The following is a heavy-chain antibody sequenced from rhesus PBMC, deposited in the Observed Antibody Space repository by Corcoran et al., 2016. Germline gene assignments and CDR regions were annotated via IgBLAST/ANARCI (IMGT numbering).Heavy chain of an antibody. V-gene: IGHV4S12*01. D-gene: IGHD3-3*01. CDR3: ARKYFLEWYRFDY. CDR2: IYSNSEST. Sequence: QVQLQESGPGVVKPSETLSLTCAVSVGSISSGYYYWSWIRQPPGKGLGWIGGIYSNSESTNYNPSLKSRVTISKDTSKNQFSLKLSSVTAADTAVYYWARKYFLEWYRFDYWGQGVLVTVSS. J-gene: IGHJ4*01. CDR1: VGSISSGYYY.